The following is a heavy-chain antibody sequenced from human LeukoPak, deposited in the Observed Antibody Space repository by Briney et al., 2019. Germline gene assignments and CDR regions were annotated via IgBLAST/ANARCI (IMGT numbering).Heavy chain of an antibody. V-gene: IGHV3-23*01. CDR1: GFTFSVAA. Sequence: GGSLRLSCAASGFTFSVAAMTWVRQAPGKGLEWVSLIGASGESTYYADSVKGRFTISRDNSKNTLSLQMNSLRVEDTAMYFCAKDIQLSTWGLGTLATVSS. J-gene: IGHJ3*01. CDR2: IGASGEST. CDR3: AKDIQLST. D-gene: IGHD5-24*01.